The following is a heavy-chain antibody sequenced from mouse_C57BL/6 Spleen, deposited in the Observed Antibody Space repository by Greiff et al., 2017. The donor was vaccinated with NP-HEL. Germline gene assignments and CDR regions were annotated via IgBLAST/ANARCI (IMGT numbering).Heavy chain of an antibody. Sequence: QVQLQQPGAELVRPGTSVKLSCKASGYTFTSYWMHWVKQRPGQGLEWIGVIDPSDSYTNYNQKFKGKATLTVDTSSSTAYMQLSSLTSEDSAVYYCAREAYGSSYVRYWYFDVWGTGTTVTVSS. CDR1: GYTFTSYW. CDR3: AREAYGSSYVRYWYFDV. D-gene: IGHD1-1*01. CDR2: IDPSDSYT. V-gene: IGHV1-59*01. J-gene: IGHJ1*03.